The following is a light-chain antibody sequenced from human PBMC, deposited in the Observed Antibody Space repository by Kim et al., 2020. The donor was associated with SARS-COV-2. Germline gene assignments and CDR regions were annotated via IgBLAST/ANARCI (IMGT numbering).Light chain of an antibody. CDR3: QQYNNWPPWT. CDR2: GAS. Sequence: SPGERATLSCRASQSGSSDLAWYQQKPGQAPRLLIYGASTRATGIPARFSGSGSGTEFTLTISSLQSEDFAVYYCQQYNNWPPWTFGQGTKGDIK. J-gene: IGKJ1*01. CDR1: QSGSSD. V-gene: IGKV3-15*01.